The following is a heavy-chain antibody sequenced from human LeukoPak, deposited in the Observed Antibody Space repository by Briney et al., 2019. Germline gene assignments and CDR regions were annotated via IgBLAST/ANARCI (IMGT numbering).Heavy chain of an antibody. CDR3: ARAYYDSSDYYYYYMDV. Sequence: SETLSLTCTVSAGSISSYYWSWIPQPPGKGLEGIVRFYTSGRTNYNPSLKSRVTMSVDTSKNQFSLKLCSVTAEDTAVYYCARAYYDSSDYYYYYMDVWGKGTTVTVSS. D-gene: IGHD3-22*01. CDR2: FYTSGRT. V-gene: IGHV4-4*07. J-gene: IGHJ6*03. CDR1: AGSISSYY.